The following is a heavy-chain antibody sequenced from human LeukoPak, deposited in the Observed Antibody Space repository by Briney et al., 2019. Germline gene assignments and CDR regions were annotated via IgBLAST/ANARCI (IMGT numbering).Heavy chain of an antibody. J-gene: IGHJ4*02. D-gene: IGHD2-15*01. CDR1: GFTVSSNY. CDR2: IYSGGSR. Sequence: GGSLRLSCAASGFTVSSNYMSWVRQAPGKGLEWVSVIYSGGSRYYADSVKGRFTISRDNSKNTMYLQMNSLRAEDTAVYYCAKDFAPLVVVAATGYFDYWGQGTLVTVSS. V-gene: IGHV3-53*01. CDR3: AKDFAPLVVVAATGYFDY.